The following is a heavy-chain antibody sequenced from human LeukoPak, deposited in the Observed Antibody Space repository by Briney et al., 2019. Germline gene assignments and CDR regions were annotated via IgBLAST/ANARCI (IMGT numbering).Heavy chain of an antibody. Sequence: GESLKISCKGFGYSFTSYWIGWVRQMPGKGLEWMGIIYPGDSDTRYSPSFQGQVTISADKSISTAYLQWSSLKASDTAMYYCARHAMARFGELSPDYWGQGTLVTVSS. V-gene: IGHV5-51*01. D-gene: IGHD3-10*01. CDR1: GYSFTSYW. CDR2: IYPGDSDT. J-gene: IGHJ4*02. CDR3: ARHAMARFGELSPDY.